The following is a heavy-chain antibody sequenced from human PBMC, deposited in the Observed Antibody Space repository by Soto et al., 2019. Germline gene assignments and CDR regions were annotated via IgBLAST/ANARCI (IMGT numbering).Heavy chain of an antibody. CDR3: ARDTGFLEWSPSSYYYYGMDV. J-gene: IGHJ6*02. CDR2: IIPIFGPA. V-gene: IGHV1-69*13. CDR1: GGTFSTYT. D-gene: IGHD3-3*01. Sequence: GASVKVSCKASGGTFSTYTNTWVRQAPGQGLEWMGGIIPIFGPANYPQKFQGRVTITADESTSTAYMEMRSMRSEDTAVDYCARDTGFLEWSPSSYYYYGMDVWGQGTTVTVS.